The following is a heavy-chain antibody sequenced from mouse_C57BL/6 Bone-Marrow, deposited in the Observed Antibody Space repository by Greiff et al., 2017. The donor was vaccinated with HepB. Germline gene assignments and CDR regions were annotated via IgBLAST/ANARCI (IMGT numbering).Heavy chain of an antibody. D-gene: IGHD1-1*01. J-gene: IGHJ4*01. CDR3: AFYYYGSSYYAMDY. Sequence: ESGAELVKPGASVKLSCTASGFNIKDYYMHWVKQRTEQGLEWIGRIDPEDGETKYAPKFQGKATITADTSSNTAYLQRSSLTSEDTAVYYCAFYYYGSSYYAMDYWGQGTSVTVSS. V-gene: IGHV14-2*01. CDR1: GFNIKDYY. CDR2: IDPEDGET.